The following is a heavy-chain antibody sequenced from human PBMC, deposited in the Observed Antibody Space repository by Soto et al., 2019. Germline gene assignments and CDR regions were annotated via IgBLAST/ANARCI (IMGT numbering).Heavy chain of an antibody. V-gene: IGHV1-18*01. CDR2: STHTGNT. D-gene: IGHD6-19*01. Sequence: ASVKVSCRTSGYAFPHYVINWVRQAPGHGLEWMGFSTHTGNTNYAQNLQGRVTMTIDTSTTTAYMELRSLRSDDTAVYYCARDSSGWPNDAFDIWGQGTMVTVSS. CDR1: GYAFPHYV. CDR3: ARDSSGWPNDAFDI. J-gene: IGHJ3*02.